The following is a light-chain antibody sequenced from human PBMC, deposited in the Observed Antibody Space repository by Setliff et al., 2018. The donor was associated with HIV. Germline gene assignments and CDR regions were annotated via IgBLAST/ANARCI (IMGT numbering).Light chain of an antibody. CDR2: EVR. V-gene: IGLV2-14*01. J-gene: IGLJ1*01. CDR1: SSDIGVYDY. Sequence: ALTQAASVSGSPGQSITIFCIGTSSDIGVYDYVSWYQQHPGEAPKLMIYEVRNRPSGVSNRFSGSKSGNTASLTISGLQAEDEADYYCSSYTSSTTRVFGTGTKVTVL. CDR3: SSYTSSTTRV.